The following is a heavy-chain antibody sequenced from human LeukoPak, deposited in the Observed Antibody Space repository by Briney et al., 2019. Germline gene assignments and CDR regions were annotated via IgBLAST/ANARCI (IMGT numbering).Heavy chain of an antibody. J-gene: IGHJ4*02. Sequence: PGGCLRVSCAAPVVTPSGYGIYWGRQAPGKGLEWVSVISYDGSNEQYADSVKGRFTISRDNSNNTVYQQVNSRRAEDTAVYYCAKDRMTTMVLEDWGQGPPVPVSA. D-gene: IGHD3-10*01. V-gene: IGHV3-30*18. CDR2: ISYDGSNE. CDR3: AKDRMTTMVLED. CDR1: VVTPSGYG.